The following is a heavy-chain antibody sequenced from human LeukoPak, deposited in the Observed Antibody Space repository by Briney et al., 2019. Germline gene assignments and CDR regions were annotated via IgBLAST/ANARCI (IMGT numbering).Heavy chain of an antibody. CDR2: IIPIFGTA. J-gene: IGHJ4*02. D-gene: IGHD2-2*01. CDR1: GGTFSSYA. CDR3: ARNVGYCSSPSCFPHFDY. Sequence: ASVKVSCKASGGTFSSYAISWVRQAPGQGLEWMGGIIPIFGTANYAQKFQGRVTITADESTSTAYMELSSLRSEDTAVYYCARNVGYCSSPSCFPHFDYWGQETLVTVSS. V-gene: IGHV1-69*13.